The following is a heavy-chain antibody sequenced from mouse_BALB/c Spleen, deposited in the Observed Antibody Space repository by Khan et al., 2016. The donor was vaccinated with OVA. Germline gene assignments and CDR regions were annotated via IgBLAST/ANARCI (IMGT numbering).Heavy chain of an antibody. CDR2: IWAGGRT. CDR3: ARTFYYGAWFAY. V-gene: IGHV2-9*02. Sequence: QVQLKESGPGLVAPSQTLSITCTVSGFSLSSYGVHWVRQPPGKGLEWLGVIWAGGRTNHNSALMSRLNISKDNSKSQVFLKMNSLQTDDTAMYYCARTFYYGAWFAYWGQGTLVTVSA. D-gene: IGHD1-1*01. CDR1: GFSLSSYG. J-gene: IGHJ3*01.